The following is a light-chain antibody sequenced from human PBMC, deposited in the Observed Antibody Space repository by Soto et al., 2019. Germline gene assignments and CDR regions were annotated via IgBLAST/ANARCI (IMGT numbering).Light chain of an antibody. CDR3: PQYNNWPYT. J-gene: IGKJ2*01. Sequence: DIVLTQSPGTLSLSAGERATLSCRASQSVTSDYLAWYQQKPGQAPRLLIYDVSTRATGIPDRFSASGSGTDFTLAINRLEPEDFALYDCPQYNNWPYTFGQGTKLEIK. CDR2: DVS. CDR1: QSVTSDY. V-gene: IGKV3D-20*02.